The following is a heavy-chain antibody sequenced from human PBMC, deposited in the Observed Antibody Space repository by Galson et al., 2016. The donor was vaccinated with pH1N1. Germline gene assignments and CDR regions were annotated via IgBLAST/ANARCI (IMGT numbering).Heavy chain of an antibody. Sequence: LSLTCTVSGGSISSSTYFWGWIRQPPGKGLEWIGSIYYSGSTNYNPSLNSRVTISADSSNNQFSLKLSSVTAADTAMYYCARHSTYSSGWYGGIKFDYWGQGALVTVS. CDR1: GGSISSSTYF. V-gene: IGHV4-39*01. CDR3: ARHSTYSSGWYGGIKFDY. J-gene: IGHJ4*02. CDR2: IYYSGST. D-gene: IGHD6-19*01.